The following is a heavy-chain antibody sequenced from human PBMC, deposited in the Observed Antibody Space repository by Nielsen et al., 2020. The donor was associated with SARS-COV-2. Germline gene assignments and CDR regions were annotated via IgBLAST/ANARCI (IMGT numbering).Heavy chain of an antibody. J-gene: IGHJ4*02. D-gene: IGHD3-10*01. CDR1: GYTFTTYW. CDR2: IYPGNSDT. V-gene: IGHV5-51*01. Sequence: GESLKISCKGSGYTFTTYWIGWVRQMPGKGLEWMGIIYPGNSDTRYSPSFQGQVTISVDKSISTAYLQWSSLKASDTAMYYCARHIKLDYGSGSSHNYFDRWGQGTLVTVSS. CDR3: ARHIKLDYGSGSSHNYFDR.